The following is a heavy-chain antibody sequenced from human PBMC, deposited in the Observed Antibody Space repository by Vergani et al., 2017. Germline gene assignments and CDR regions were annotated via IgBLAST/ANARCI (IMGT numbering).Heavy chain of an antibody. Sequence: QVQLVESGGGVVQPGRSLRLSCAASGFTFSSYAMHWVRQAPGKGLEWVEVISYDGSNKYYADSVKGRFTISRDNSKNTLYLQMNSLRAEDTAVYYCARDSVVVIAVYHFDYWGQGTLVTVSS. CDR1: GFTFSSYA. V-gene: IGHV3-30-3*01. J-gene: IGHJ4*02. CDR3: ARDSVVVIAVYHFDY. CDR2: ISYDGSNK. D-gene: IGHD2-21*01.